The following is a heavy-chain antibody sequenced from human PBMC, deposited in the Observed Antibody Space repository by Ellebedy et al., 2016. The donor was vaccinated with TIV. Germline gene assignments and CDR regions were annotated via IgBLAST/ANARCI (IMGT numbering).Heavy chain of an antibody. CDR3: VKDQIAGDGRWVFDI. Sequence: PGGSLRLSCAASGLTFSSFAMGWVRQTPGKGLEGVSGLYGSGRGIFYSDSVRGRFTVSRDNSKNTLYLHMNSLSVEDTAIYYCVKDQIAGDGRWVFDIWGQGTVVTVSS. V-gene: IGHV3-23*01. CDR1: GLTFSSFA. J-gene: IGHJ3*02. CDR2: LYGSGRGI. D-gene: IGHD5-24*01.